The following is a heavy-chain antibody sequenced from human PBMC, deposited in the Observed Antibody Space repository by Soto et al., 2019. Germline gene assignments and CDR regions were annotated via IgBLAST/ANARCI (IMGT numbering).Heavy chain of an antibody. CDR1: GFTFSHFG. J-gene: IGHJ6*02. Sequence: GSLRLSCAASGFTFSHFGMHWVRQAPGKGLEWMTSVSYDGTNKYYADSVKGRFTISRDYSANTLYLQMNSLTAEDTAVYYCAKDRGYQLPWGMDVWGQGXAVTVYS. D-gene: IGHD2-2*01. CDR2: VSYDGTNK. V-gene: IGHV3-30*18. CDR3: AKDRGYQLPWGMDV.